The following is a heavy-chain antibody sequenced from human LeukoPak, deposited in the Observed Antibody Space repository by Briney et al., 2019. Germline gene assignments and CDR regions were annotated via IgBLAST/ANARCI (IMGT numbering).Heavy chain of an antibody. J-gene: IGHJ4*02. D-gene: IGHD3-22*01. CDR1: GITLSNYG. V-gene: IGHV3-23*01. Sequence: GGSLRLPCAVSGITLSNYGMSWVRQAPGKGLEWVAGISGSGGGTNYADAVKGRFTISRDNRKNTLHLQMNSLRAEDTAVYFCAKRGVVIRVILVGFHKEAYYFDSWGQGALVIVSS. CDR3: AKRGVVIRVILVGFHKEAYYFDS. CDR2: ISGSGGGT.